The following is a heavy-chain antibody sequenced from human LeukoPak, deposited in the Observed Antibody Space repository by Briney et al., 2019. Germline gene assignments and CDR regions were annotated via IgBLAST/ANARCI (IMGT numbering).Heavy chain of an antibody. J-gene: IGHJ3*02. CDR1: GGSISSYY. V-gene: IGHV4-59*01. D-gene: IGHD4-23*01. CDR2: IYDSGST. CDR3: ARGGTVVPTLFDI. Sequence: PSETLSLTCTVSGGSISSYYWSWIRQPPGKGLEWIGYIYDSGSTNYNPSLKSRVTISVDTSKNQFSLKLSSVTAADTAVYYCARGGTVVPTLFDIWGQGTMVTVSS.